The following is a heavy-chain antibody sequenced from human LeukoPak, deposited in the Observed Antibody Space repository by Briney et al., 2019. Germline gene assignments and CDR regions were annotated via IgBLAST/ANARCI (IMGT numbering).Heavy chain of an antibody. J-gene: IGHJ5*02. CDR3: ARDQSDCSSTSCYTGTFDP. CDR1: GYTFAGYY. V-gene: IGHV1-18*04. Sequence: ASVKVSCKATGYTFAGYYLHWVRQAPGQGLEWMGWISAYNGNTNYAQKLQGRVTMTTDTSTSTAYMELRSLRSDDTAVYYCARDQSDCSSTSCYTGTFDPWGQGTLVTVSS. CDR2: ISAYNGNT. D-gene: IGHD2-2*02.